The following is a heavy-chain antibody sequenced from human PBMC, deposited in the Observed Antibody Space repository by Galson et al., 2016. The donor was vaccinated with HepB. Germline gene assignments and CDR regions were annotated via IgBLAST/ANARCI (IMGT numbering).Heavy chain of an antibody. CDR3: TRDPGSGSSWTFFDY. J-gene: IGHJ4*02. CDR1: GYTFTGYY. V-gene: IGHV1-2*04. D-gene: IGHD6-13*01. Sequence: SVKVSCKASGYTFTGYYIHWVRQAPGQGPEWMGWLNPNTGDSRYAQKFQGWVTMTRDTSISTAYMELTRLKSDDTAVYYCTRDPGSGSSWTFFDYWGQGTLVTVSS. CDR2: LNPNTGDS.